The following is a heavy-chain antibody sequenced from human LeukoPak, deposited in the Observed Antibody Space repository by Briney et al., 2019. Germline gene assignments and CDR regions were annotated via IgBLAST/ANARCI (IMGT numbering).Heavy chain of an antibody. Sequence: ASVKVSCKASGYTFTSYDINWVRQATGQGLEWMGWMNPNSGNAGYAQKFQGRVTMTRNTSISTAYMELSSLRSEDTAVYYCARRATLKNWFDPWGQGTLVTVSS. CDR2: MNPNSGNA. D-gene: IGHD1-26*01. CDR3: ARRATLKNWFDP. J-gene: IGHJ5*02. V-gene: IGHV1-8*01. CDR1: GYTFTSYD.